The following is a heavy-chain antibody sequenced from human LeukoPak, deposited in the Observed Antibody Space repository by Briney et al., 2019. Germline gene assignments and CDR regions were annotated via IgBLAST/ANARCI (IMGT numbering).Heavy chain of an antibody. CDR1: GYTFTSYD. Sequence: SSVKVSCKASGYTFTSYDITWVRQAPGHGLECIGWISTSNANTNYAQKFQGRVTMTTDTSPRTAYTELRGLRSDDTALYSSARWVDPDYSDYFIDYWGQGTLVTVSS. D-gene: IGHD4-11*01. CDR3: ARWVDPDYSDYFIDY. CDR2: ISTSNANT. V-gene: IGHV1-18*01. J-gene: IGHJ4*02.